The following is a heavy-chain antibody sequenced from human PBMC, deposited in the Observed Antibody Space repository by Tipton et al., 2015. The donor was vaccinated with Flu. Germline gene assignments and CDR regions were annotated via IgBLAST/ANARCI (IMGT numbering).Heavy chain of an antibody. D-gene: IGHD5-12*01. CDR1: GFTFSSYG. Sequence: LSLTCAASGFTFSSYGMHWVRQAPGKGLEWVAVISYDGSNKYYADSVKGRFTISRDNSKNTLYLQMNSLRAEDTAVYYCAKDSGYDRYFDYWGQGTLVTVSS. J-gene: IGHJ4*02. V-gene: IGHV3-30*18. CDR3: AKDSGYDRYFDY. CDR2: ISYDGSNK.